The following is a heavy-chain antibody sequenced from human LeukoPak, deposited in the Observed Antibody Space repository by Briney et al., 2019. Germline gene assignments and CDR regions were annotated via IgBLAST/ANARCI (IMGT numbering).Heavy chain of an antibody. V-gene: IGHV4-39*01. CDR1: GGSISSSSHY. CDR2: VYYGGNT. CDR3: ARQGGPYYFDY. Sequence: SETLSLTCTVSGGSISSSSHYWDWIRQPPGKGLEWIATVYYGGNTYYSPSLNSRVTISVDTSKNQFSLKLSSVTAADTAVYYCARQGGPYYFDYWGQGTLVTVSS. D-gene: IGHD2-15*01. J-gene: IGHJ4*02.